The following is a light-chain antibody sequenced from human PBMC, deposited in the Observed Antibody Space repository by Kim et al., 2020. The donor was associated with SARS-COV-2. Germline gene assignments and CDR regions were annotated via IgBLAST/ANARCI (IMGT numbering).Light chain of an antibody. Sequence: VALGQAARITCGGNNIENKNVHWYRQRPGQAPILVMYRDSKRPSGIPERLSGSNSGNTATLTISRVQAGDEADYYCQVWDSVSVVFGGGTQLTVL. J-gene: IGLJ2*01. CDR3: QVWDSVSVV. CDR1: NIENKN. CDR2: RDS. V-gene: IGLV3-9*01.